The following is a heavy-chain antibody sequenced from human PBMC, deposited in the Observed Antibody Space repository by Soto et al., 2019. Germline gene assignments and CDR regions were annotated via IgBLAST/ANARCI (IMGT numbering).Heavy chain of an antibody. CDR2: ISSTSSTI. J-gene: IGHJ4*02. V-gene: IGHV3-48*01. CDR1: GFTFIASS. CDR3: TRDTTGPDDH. Sequence: GGSLRLSCTASGFTFIASSLAWVRQAPGKGLEWVSYISSTSSTIYYADSVKGRFTISRDNAKNALFLQMKSLRAEDTAVYYCTRDTTGPDDHWGQGTLVTVSS. D-gene: IGHD1-1*01.